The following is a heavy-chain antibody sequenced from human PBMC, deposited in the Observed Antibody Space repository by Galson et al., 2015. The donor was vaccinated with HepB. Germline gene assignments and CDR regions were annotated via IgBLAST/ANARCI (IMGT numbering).Heavy chain of an antibody. Sequence: SVKVSCKASGYSFSSYFMHWVRQAPGQGLEWMGIISPSGGSPTYAQRFQGRVTMTRDTSTSTVYMELSSLRSEDTALYYCAREFVVVVPTTGGAFDIWGQGAMVTVSS. D-gene: IGHD2-15*01. V-gene: IGHV1-46*01. CDR2: ISPSGGSP. CDR1: GYSFSSYF. CDR3: AREFVVVVPTTGGAFDI. J-gene: IGHJ3*02.